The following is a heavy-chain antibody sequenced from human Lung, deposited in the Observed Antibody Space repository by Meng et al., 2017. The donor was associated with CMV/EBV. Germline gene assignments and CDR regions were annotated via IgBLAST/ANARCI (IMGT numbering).Heavy chain of an antibody. CDR2: IKSRNDGGTA. V-gene: IGHV3-15*01. CDR1: GFTFRTTW. J-gene: IGHJ4*02. Sequence: SCAASGFTFRTTWMSWVRQAPGKGLDWVGRIKSRNDGGTADHGTPVKGRFTISRDDSKDTLYLQMNILKVEDTAIYCCTAGIGTAEEFWGQGTPVTVSS. CDR3: TAGIGTAEEF. D-gene: IGHD1-1*01.